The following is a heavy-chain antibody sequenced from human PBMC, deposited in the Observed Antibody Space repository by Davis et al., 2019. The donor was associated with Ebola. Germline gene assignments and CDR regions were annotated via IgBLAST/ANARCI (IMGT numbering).Heavy chain of an antibody. CDR3: ARGRSDSSSWPFDY. CDR1: GYTFATYD. CDR2: MNPNNGNT. D-gene: IGHD6-13*01. Sequence: ASVKVSCKASGYTFATYDAFWVRQAVGQGLEWMGWMNPNNGNTGYAQKFQGRVTITADESTSTAYMELSSLRSEDTAVYYCARGRSDSSSWPFDYWGQGTLVTVSS. V-gene: IGHV1-8*01. J-gene: IGHJ4*02.